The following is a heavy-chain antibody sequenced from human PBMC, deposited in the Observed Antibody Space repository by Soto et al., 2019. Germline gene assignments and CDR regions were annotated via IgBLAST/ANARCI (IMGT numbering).Heavy chain of an antibody. Sequence: SESLSLTCAVSGYSISSGYYWGWIRQPPGKGLEWIGSIYHSGSTYYNPSLKSRVTISVDTSKNQFSLKLSSVTAADTAVYYCARDFLLWYGDPVGDYWGQGTLVTVSS. CDR1: GYSISSGYY. J-gene: IGHJ4*02. CDR3: ARDFLLWYGDPVGDY. CDR2: IYHSGST. V-gene: IGHV4-38-2*02. D-gene: IGHD4-17*01.